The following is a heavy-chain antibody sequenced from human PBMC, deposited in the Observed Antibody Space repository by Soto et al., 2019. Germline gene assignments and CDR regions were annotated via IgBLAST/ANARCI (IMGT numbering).Heavy chain of an antibody. J-gene: IGHJ4*02. Sequence: QLQLHESGPGLVKPSETLSLTCAVSGDSMSSSDYYWGWIRQPPGKGLEWIGSIYYSGSTYYNPSLHSRVAISADTSKNQFSLKLKSVTAADTAIYYCAIRTVNIRTFYSGLTTHCFDNWGQGATVTVSS. CDR1: GDSMSSSDYY. CDR3: AIRTVNIRTFYSGLTTHCFDN. V-gene: IGHV4-39*01. D-gene: IGHD6-19*01. CDR2: IYYSGST.